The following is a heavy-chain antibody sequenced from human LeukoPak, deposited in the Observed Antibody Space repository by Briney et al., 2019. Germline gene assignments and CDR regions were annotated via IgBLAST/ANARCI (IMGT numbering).Heavy chain of an antibody. Sequence: GGSLRLSCAASGFTCSSYGMHWVRQAPGKGLEWVAFIRYDGSNKYYADSVKGRFTISRDNSKNTLYLQMNSLRAEDTAVYYCAKDLYYGDYVFDYWGQGTLVTVS. V-gene: IGHV3-30*02. CDR2: IRYDGSNK. CDR3: AKDLYYGDYVFDY. D-gene: IGHD4-17*01. J-gene: IGHJ4*02. CDR1: GFTCSSYG.